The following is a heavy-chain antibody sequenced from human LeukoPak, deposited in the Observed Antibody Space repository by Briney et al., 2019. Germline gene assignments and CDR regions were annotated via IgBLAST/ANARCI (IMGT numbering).Heavy chain of an antibody. Sequence: GGSLRLSCAASGFNFNNFAFHWVRQAPGKGLEWVAVISYDGANIYYADSVKGRFTISRDSSKSTLYLQMNSLRAEDTAVYYCAREEDSSKWAYWGQGTLVTVSS. J-gene: IGHJ4*02. CDR2: ISYDGANI. CDR3: AREEDSSKWAY. D-gene: IGHD6-6*01. CDR1: GFNFNNFA. V-gene: IGHV3-30*14.